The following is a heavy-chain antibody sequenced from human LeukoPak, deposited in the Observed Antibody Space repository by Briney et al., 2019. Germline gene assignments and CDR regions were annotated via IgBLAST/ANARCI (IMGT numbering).Heavy chain of an antibody. CDR1: GYTFTSYD. J-gene: IGHJ4*02. Sequence: ASVKVSCKASGYTFTSYDINWVRQATGQGLEWMGWMNPNSGNTGYAQKFQGRVTMTRNTSISTAYMELSSLRSEDTAVYYCARGRLYYGSGSYVPGYWGQGTLVTVSS. D-gene: IGHD3-10*01. CDR3: ARGRLYYGSGSYVPGY. V-gene: IGHV1-8*01. CDR2: MNPNSGNT.